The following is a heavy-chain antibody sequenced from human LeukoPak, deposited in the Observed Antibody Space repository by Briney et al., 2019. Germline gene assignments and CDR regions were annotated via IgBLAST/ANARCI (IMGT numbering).Heavy chain of an antibody. CDR2: IYYSGST. D-gene: IGHD3-10*01. J-gene: IGHJ2*01. CDR3: ARLSVVQYYYGSGSYPGDWYFDL. V-gene: IGHV4-39*01. Sequence: PGGSLRLSCAASGFTFSSYGMHWVRQPPGKGLEWIGSIYYSGSTYYNPSLKSRVTISVDTSKNQFSLKLSSVTAADTAVYYCARLSVVQYYYGSGSYPGDWYFDLWGRGTLVTVSS. CDR1: GFTFSSYG.